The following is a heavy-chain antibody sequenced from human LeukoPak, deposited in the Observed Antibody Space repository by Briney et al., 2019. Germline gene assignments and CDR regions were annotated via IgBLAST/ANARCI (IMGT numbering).Heavy chain of an antibody. CDR3: ARDEGWNYVNYFDF. CDR1: GYTFTGYY. D-gene: IGHD1-7*01. CDR2: INTKSGGT. Sequence: ASVEVSCKSSGYTFTGYYMHWVRQAPGQGLEWMGWINTKSGGTHYAQKFRGRVTMTRDTSISTAYMELSRLRCDDTAVYYCARDEGWNYVNYFDFWGQGTLVTVSS. J-gene: IGHJ4*02. V-gene: IGHV1-2*02.